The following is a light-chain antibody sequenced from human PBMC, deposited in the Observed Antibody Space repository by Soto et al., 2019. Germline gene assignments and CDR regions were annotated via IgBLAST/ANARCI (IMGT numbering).Light chain of an antibody. CDR1: QSISSSS. CDR2: GAS. V-gene: IGKV3-20*01. J-gene: IGKJ3*01. CDR3: QLYGDSPMYT. Sequence: IGFTECRGTLSLLAVELATVSCTSSQSISSSSLAWPQPTRGQPPRLLLYGASRRATGIPDTFRGSGSGTDFTLPISRLEPEDFAVYYCQLYGDSPMYTFGLGTKVDIQ.